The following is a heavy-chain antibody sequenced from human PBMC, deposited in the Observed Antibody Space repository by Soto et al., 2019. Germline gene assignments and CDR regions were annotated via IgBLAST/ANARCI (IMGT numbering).Heavy chain of an antibody. Sequence: ASVKVSCKASGYTFTSYGISWVRQAPGQGLEWTGWISAYNGNTNYAQKLQGRVTMTTDTSTSTAYMELRSLRSDDTAVYYCARESMFNVDIVATMPYVWGSYLDDYWGQGTLVTVSS. CDR1: GYTFTSYG. D-gene: IGHD5-12*01. CDR3: ARESMFNVDIVATMPYVWGSYLDDY. CDR2: ISAYNGNT. J-gene: IGHJ4*02. V-gene: IGHV1-18*01.